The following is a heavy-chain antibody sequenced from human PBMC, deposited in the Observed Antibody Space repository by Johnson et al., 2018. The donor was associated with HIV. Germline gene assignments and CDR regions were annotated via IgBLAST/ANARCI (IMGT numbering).Heavy chain of an antibody. CDR3: ARGLRLDDAFDI. CDR2: IYSGGST. Sequence: VQLVESGGGLVQPGGSLRLSCAASGFTVSSNYMSWVRQAPGKGLEWVSVIYSGGSTYYADSVKGRFTISRDNAKNSLYLQMNSLRAEDTAVYYCARGLRLDDAFDIWGQGTMVTVSS. J-gene: IGHJ3*02. D-gene: IGHD4-11*01. V-gene: IGHV3-66*01. CDR1: GFTVSSNY.